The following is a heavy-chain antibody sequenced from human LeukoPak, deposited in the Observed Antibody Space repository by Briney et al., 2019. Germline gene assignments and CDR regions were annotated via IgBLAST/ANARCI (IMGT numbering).Heavy chain of an antibody. D-gene: IGHD3-10*02. CDR2: INWNGGST. CDR1: GFTFSHFW. CDR3: ARGIFGELGWFDP. J-gene: IGHJ5*02. Sequence: GGSLRLSCAASGFTFSHFWMSWVRQAPGKGLEWVSGINWNGGSTGYADSVKGRFTISRDNAKNSLYLQMNSLRAEDTALYHCARGIFGELGWFDPWGQGTLVTVSS. V-gene: IGHV3-20*01.